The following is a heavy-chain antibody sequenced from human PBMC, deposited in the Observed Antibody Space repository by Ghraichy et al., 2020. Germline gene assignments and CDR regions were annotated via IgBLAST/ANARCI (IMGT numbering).Heavy chain of an antibody. V-gene: IGHV4-61*01. Sequence: SETLSLTCTVSGGSVSSGSYYWSWIRQPPGKGLEWIGYIYYSGSTNYNPSLKSRVTISVDTSKNQFSLKLSSVTAADTAVYYCARGGGDYYDSSGYYRGYYYYYMDVWGKGTTVTVSS. CDR3: ARGGGDYYDSSGYYRGYYYYYMDV. J-gene: IGHJ6*03. CDR1: GGSVSSGSYY. D-gene: IGHD3-22*01. CDR2: IYYSGST.